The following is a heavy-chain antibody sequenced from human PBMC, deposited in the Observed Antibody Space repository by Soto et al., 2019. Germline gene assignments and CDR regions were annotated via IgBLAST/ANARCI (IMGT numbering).Heavy chain of an antibody. CDR1: GFTFSSYV. D-gene: IGHD3-22*01. Sequence: QVQLVESGGDVVQPGRSLRLSCAVSGFTFSSYVIHWVRQAPGKGLQWVALASFDGNKQYIDSVKDRFTISRDSSNNKVNLDMNSMRSEDTAVYYCAREDESSGHAGTFQYWGQGTLVTVSP. CDR3: AREDESSGHAGTFQY. J-gene: IGHJ1*01. CDR2: ASFDGNK. V-gene: IGHV3-30-3*01.